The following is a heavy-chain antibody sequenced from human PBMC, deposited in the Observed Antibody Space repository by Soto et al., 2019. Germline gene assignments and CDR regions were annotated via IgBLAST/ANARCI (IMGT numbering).Heavy chain of an antibody. CDR2: ISYDGSNK. D-gene: IGHD2-2*01. CDR1: GFTFSSYA. V-gene: IGHV3-30-3*01. CDR3: AREDIVVVPAARGVYYYGMDV. Sequence: GGSLRLSCAASGFTFSSYAMHWVRQAPGKGLEWVAVISYDGSNKYYGDSLKGRFTISRDNSKNTLYLQMDSLRAEDTAVYYCAREDIVVVPAARGVYYYGMDVWGQGTTVTVSS. J-gene: IGHJ6*02.